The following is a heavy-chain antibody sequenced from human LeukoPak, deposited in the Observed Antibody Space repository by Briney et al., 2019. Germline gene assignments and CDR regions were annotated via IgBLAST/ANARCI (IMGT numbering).Heavy chain of an antibody. CDR3: ARRGYDYGYLDY. CDR1: GFTFGDYA. V-gene: IGHV3-49*04. J-gene: IGHJ4*02. Sequence: PGRSLGLSCTASGFTFGDYAMSWVRQAPGRGLEWVGFIRSKAYGGTTEYGASVKVRFTISRDDSKSIAYLQMNSLKTEDTAVYYCARRGYDYGYLDYWGQGTLVTVSS. D-gene: IGHD5-18*01. CDR2: IRSKAYGGTT.